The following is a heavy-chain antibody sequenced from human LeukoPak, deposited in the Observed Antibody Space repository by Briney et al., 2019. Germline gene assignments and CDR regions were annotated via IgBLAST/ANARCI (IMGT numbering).Heavy chain of an antibody. V-gene: IGHV1-18*01. D-gene: IGHD2-15*01. CDR2: ISAYNGNT. CDR1: GYTFTTEG. J-gene: IGHJ4*02. CDR3: ASGYCSGGSCYGLLDY. Sequence: SAKVSCKPSGYTFTTEGISRVRQAAGPRLESLRGISAYNGNTNYAQKLQGRVTMTTDTSTKTAYMELRSLRSDDTAVYYCASGYCSGGSCYGLLDYWGQGTLVIVSS.